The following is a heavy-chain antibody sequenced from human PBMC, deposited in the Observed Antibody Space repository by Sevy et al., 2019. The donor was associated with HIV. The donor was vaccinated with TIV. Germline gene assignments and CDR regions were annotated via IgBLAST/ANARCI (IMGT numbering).Heavy chain of an antibody. J-gene: IGHJ4*02. Sequence: SETLSLTCAVSGGSIASLYWGWIRQPPGKGLEWIANIYYTGNTNYNPSLKSRVTISLDTSKNQFSLRLSSVTAADTAIYYCAGENAWSRAYSWGQGTLVTVSS. CDR3: AGENAWSRAYS. CDR2: IYYTGNT. CDR1: GGSIASLY. D-gene: IGHD1-26*01. V-gene: IGHV4-59*08.